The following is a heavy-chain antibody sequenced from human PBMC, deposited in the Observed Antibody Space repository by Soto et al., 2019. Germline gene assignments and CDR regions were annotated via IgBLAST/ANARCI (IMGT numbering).Heavy chain of an antibody. CDR3: ARHFVAVVIKGWGY. V-gene: IGHV4-39*01. Sequence: SDPPSVTRNVSGGSSDRSYYYWDWHRQTPGKGLEWIGTTYYNGNAYYNPSLKSRVSMSVDTSKNQFSLKLVSVTAADTAVYYCARHFVAVVIKGWGYWGQGTLVTVSS. J-gene: IGHJ4*02. CDR2: TYYNGNA. CDR1: GGSSDRSYYY. D-gene: IGHD3-10*01.